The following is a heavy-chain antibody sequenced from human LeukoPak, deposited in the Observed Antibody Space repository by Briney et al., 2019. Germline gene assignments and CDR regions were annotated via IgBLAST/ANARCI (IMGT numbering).Heavy chain of an antibody. V-gene: IGHV4-30-4*01. CDR2: MYYGGST. J-gene: IGHJ5*02. CDR3: ARPYYYDSRIDP. Sequence: SETLSLTCTVSGGSISSGDYYWSWIRQPPGKGLEWIAYMYYGGSTYYNPSLKSRVTMSADTSKNQLSLKLSSVTAADTAVYYCARPYYYDSRIDPWGQGILVTVSS. D-gene: IGHD3-22*01. CDR1: GGSISSGDYY.